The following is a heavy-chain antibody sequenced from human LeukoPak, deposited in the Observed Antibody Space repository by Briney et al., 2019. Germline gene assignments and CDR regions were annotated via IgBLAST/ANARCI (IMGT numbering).Heavy chain of an antibody. CDR3: ARDGWGSTVTTAHNWYFDL. D-gene: IGHD4-17*01. CDR2: ISAYNGNT. J-gene: IGHJ2*01. Sequence: GASVKVSCKASGYTFTSYGISWVRQAPGQGLEWMGWISAYNGNTNYAQKLQGRVTMTTDTSTSTACMELRSLRSDDTAVYYCARDGWGSTVTTAHNWYFDLWGRGTLVTVSS. CDR1: GYTFTSYG. V-gene: IGHV1-18*01.